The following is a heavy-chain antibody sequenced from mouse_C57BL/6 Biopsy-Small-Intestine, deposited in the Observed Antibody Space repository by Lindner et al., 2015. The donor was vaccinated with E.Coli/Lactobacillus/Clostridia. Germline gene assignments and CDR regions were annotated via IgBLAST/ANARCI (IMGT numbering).Heavy chain of an antibody. CDR1: GFTFSSYG. Sequence: VQLQESGGDLVKPGGSLKLSCAASGFTFSSYGMSWVRQTPDKRLEWVATISSGGSYTYYPDSVKGRFTISRDNAKNTLYLQMSSLKSEDTAMYYCARHNWDLRYFDVWGTGTTVTVSS. D-gene: IGHD4-1*02. CDR3: ARHNWDLRYFDV. V-gene: IGHV5-6*01. CDR2: ISSGGSYT. J-gene: IGHJ1*03.